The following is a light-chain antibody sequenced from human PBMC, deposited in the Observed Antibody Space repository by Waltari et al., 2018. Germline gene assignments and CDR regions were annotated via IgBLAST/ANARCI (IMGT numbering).Light chain of an antibody. CDR3: QHYYDNPPLT. CDR1: QNIYSN. CDR2: AAS. Sequence: IQMTQSPSALSASVGDRVTISCRASQNIYSNLAWYQQKPGKATKLLIYAASSLQSGIPSRFSGSGSGTDFSLTISSLQPEDSAAYYCQHYYDNPPLTFGGGTKVEIK. J-gene: IGKJ4*01. V-gene: IGKV1-6*01.